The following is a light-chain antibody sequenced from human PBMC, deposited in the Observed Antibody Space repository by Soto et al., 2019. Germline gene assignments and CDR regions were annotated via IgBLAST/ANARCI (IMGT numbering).Light chain of an antibody. CDR1: QSVSSY. CDR2: DAS. J-gene: IGKJ4*01. V-gene: IGKV3-11*01. CDR3: QQRSNWPRLT. Sequence: EIVLTQSPATLPLSPGERATLSCRASQSVSSYLAWYQQKPGQAPRLLIYDASNRATGIPARFSGSGSGTDFTLTISSLEPEDFAVYYWQQRSNWPRLTLGGGTKVEIK.